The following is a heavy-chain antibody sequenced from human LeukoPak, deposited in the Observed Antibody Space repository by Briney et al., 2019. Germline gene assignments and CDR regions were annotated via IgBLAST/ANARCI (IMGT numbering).Heavy chain of an antibody. Sequence: SDTLSLICAVYGGSFSGYYWSWIRQPPGKGLEGIGEINHSGSTNYNPSLKSRVTISVDTSKNQFSLKLSSVTAADTAVYYCARGLGVQLWRGTVDYWGQGTLVTVSS. J-gene: IGHJ4*02. D-gene: IGHD5-18*01. CDR3: ARGLGVQLWRGTVDY. V-gene: IGHV4-34*01. CDR1: GGSFSGYY. CDR2: INHSGST.